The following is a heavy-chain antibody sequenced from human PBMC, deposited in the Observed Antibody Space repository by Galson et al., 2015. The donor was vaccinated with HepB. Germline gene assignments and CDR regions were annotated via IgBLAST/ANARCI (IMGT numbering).Heavy chain of an antibody. J-gene: IGHJ6*02. V-gene: IGHV5-51*01. Sequence: QSGAEVKRPGESLKISCQASGYSFTNYWIGWVRQTPGYGLECMGIIYPGDSEIRYNPSFQGQVTMSVDKPISTAYLQWGSLKASDSAMYYWARLGHELYHYYGMDVWGQGTTVTVSS. D-gene: IGHD1-7*01. CDR3: ARLGHELYHYYGMDV. CDR1: GYSFTNYW. CDR2: IYPGDSEI.